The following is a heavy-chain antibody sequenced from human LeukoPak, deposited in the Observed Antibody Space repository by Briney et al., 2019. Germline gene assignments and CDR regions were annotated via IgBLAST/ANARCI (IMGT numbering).Heavy chain of an antibody. CDR1: GGSFSGYY. CDR2: INHSGST. J-gene: IGHJ4*02. CDR3: ARGGGYSYGFIGIPFDC. V-gene: IGHV4-34*01. Sequence: SETLSLTCAVYGGSFSGYYWSWIRQPPGKGLEWIGEINHSGSTNYNPSLKSRVTISVDTSKNQFSLKLSSVTAADTAVYYCARGGGYSYGFIGIPFDCWGQGALVTVSS. D-gene: IGHD5-18*01.